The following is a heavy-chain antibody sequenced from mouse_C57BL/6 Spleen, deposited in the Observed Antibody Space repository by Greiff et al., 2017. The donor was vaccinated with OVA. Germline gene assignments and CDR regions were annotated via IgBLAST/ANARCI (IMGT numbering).Heavy chain of an antibody. D-gene: IGHD2-4*01. CDR3: ARDSSPLYDCDGGDYYLDY. V-gene: IGHV5-4*01. CDR1: GFTFSSYA. Sequence: EVQVVESGGGLVKPGGSLKLSCAASGFTFSSYAMSWVRQTPEKRLAWVATISDGGSYTYYPDNVKGRFTISRDNAKNNLYLQMSHLKSEDTAMYYCARDSSPLYDCDGGDYYLDYWGQGTTLTVSS. CDR2: ISDGGSYT. J-gene: IGHJ2*01.